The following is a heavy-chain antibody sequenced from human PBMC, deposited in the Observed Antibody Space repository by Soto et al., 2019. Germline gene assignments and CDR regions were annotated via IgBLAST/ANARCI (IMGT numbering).Heavy chain of an antibody. D-gene: IGHD2-2*01. CDR2: ISAYNGNT. CDR3: ARDHGIVVVPAAMLPNAFDI. CDR1: GYTFTSYG. Sequence: ASVKVSCKASGYTFTSYGISWVLQAPGQGLEWMGWISAYNGNTNYAQKLQGRVTMTTDTSTSTAYMELRSLRSDDTAVYYCARDHGIVVVPAAMLPNAFDIWGQGTMVTVSS. V-gene: IGHV1-18*01. J-gene: IGHJ3*02.